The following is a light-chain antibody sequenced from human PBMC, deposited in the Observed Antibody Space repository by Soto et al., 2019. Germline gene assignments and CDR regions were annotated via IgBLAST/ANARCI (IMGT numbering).Light chain of an antibody. V-gene: IGLV1-40*01. J-gene: IGLJ1*01. CDR2: GNN. Sequence: QSVLTQPPSVSGAPGQRVTISCTGSSSNIGAGYDVHWYQQLPGTAPKLLMFGNNNRPSGVPDRFSGSKSGTSASLAITGLQADDEADYYCQSYDRSLSGYVFGTGTKVT. CDR3: QSYDRSLSGYV. CDR1: SSNIGAGYD.